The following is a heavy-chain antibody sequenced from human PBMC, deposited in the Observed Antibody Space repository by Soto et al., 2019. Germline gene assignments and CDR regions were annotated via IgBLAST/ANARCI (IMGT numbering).Heavy chain of an antibody. CDR1: GGSISTDY. D-gene: IGHD3-22*01. Sequence: QVQLQESGPGLVKPSETLSLTCSVSGGSISTDYWTWIRQPPGKGLEWIGYIYYSGGTNYNPSLKSGVTMSVDTSKNHFSLKLSSVTAADTAVYYCARERSGFDAFDIWGQGTMVTVSS. V-gene: IGHV4-59*01. CDR3: ARERSGFDAFDI. J-gene: IGHJ3*02. CDR2: IYYSGGT.